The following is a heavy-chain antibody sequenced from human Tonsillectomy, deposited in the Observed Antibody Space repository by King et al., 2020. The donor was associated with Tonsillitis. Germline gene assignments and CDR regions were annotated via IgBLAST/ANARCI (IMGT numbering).Heavy chain of an antibody. V-gene: IGHV3-21*01. J-gene: IGHJ2*01. D-gene: IGHD2-15*01. CDR3: ARPLEYSGGRWYFDL. CDR2: ISSRSDWI. Sequence: VQLVESGGGLVNPGGSLRLSCAASGFTFSSYSMNWVRQAPGKGLEWVSSISSRSDWIHYSDSLKGRFTISRDNGKNSLYLQMNSLRDEDTAVYYCARPLEYSGGRWYFDLWGRGTLVTVSS. CDR1: GFTFSSYS.